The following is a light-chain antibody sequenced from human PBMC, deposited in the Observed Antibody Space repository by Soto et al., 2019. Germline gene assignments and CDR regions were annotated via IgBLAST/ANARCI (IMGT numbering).Light chain of an antibody. CDR3: CSYADNYFYV. CDR1: SNDVGAYHY. CDR2: DVT. J-gene: IGLJ1*01. Sequence: QSALTQPRSVSGSPGQSVTISCTGTSNDVGAYHYVSWYQHHPGKAPKLIIYDVTQRPSGIPDRLSGSKSGNTASLTISGLQADDEADYHCCSYADNYFYVFGTGTKVTVL. V-gene: IGLV2-11*01.